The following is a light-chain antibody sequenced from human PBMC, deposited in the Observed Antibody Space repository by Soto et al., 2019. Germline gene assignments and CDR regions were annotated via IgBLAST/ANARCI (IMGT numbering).Light chain of an antibody. J-gene: IGKJ1*01. Sequence: EIVLTQSPPTLSLSPGEIASLFFRASQSVSSYLACYQQTPGQAPRLLIYGASTRATGIPARFSGSGSVTEFTLTISSLQSEDFAVYYCQQYNNWPPWTFGQGTKVDIK. CDR1: QSVSSY. CDR2: GAS. V-gene: IGKV3-15*01. CDR3: QQYNNWPPWT.